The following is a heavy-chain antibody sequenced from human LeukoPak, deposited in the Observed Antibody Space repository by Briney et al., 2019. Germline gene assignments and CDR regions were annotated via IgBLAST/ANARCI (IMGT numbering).Heavy chain of an antibody. Sequence: ASVKVSFKASGYTFTSYYMHWLRQAPGQGLEWMGIINPSGGSTSYAQKFQGRVTMTRDMSTSTDYMELSSLRSEDTAVYYCARERPDSSGYYATRPGYYFDYWGQGTLVTVSS. CDR3: ARERPDSSGYYATRPGYYFDY. V-gene: IGHV1-46*01. CDR1: GYTFTSYY. J-gene: IGHJ4*02. CDR2: INPSGGST. D-gene: IGHD3-22*01.